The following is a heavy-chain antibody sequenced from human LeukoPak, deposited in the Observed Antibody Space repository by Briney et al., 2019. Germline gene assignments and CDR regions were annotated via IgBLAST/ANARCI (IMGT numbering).Heavy chain of an antibody. CDR2: ISWNSGSI. D-gene: IGHD3-9*01. V-gene: IGHV3-9*01. CDR3: ARDDILTGFDY. CDR1: GFTFDDYA. J-gene: IGHJ4*02. Sequence: GGSLRLSCVAFGFTFDDYAMHWVRQPPGKGLEWVSGISWNSGSIDYADSVKGRFTISRDNAKNSLHLQMNSPRAEDTALYYCARDDILTGFDYWGQGTLVTVSS.